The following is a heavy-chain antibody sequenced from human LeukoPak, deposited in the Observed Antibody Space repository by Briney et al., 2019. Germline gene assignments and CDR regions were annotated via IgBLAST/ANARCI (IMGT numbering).Heavy chain of an antibody. CDR3: ARATSGSYFLYY. CDR2: INPNGGVT. V-gene: IGHV1-2*02. J-gene: IGHJ4*02. D-gene: IGHD3-10*01. Sequence: ASLKVSCKGSGYTFTGHYIHWVRQAPGQGLEWMGWINPNGGVTNYAQNFQGRVTMTRDTSISTAYMELSGLRSDDTAVYYCARATSGSYFLYYWGQGALVTVSS. CDR1: GYTFTGHY.